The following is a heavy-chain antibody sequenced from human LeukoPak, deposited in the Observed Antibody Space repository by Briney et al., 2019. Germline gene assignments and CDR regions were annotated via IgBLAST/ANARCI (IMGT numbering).Heavy chain of an antibody. J-gene: IGHJ4*02. CDR2: IRGDSRHI. CDR1: GFTFSNYS. CDR3: ARDTYSRWQTDY. Sequence: RPRGSLRLSCAASGFTFSNYSMNWVRQAPGKGLEWVSSIRGDSRHINYVDSVKGRFTISRDNAENSLYLQMNGLRTEDTAIYYCARDTYSRWQTDYWGQGTLVTVSS. D-gene: IGHD4-23*01. V-gene: IGHV3-21*01.